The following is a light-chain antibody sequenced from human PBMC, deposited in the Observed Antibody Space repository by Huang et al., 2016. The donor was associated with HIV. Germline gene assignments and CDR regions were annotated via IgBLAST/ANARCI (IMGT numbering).Light chain of an antibody. J-gene: IGKJ5*01. CDR2: GAS. CDR1: QRISSDF. CDR3: QQYENSLIT. V-gene: IGKV3-20*01. Sequence: EVVFPQSPGTLSLSPGVRATLSCRASQRISSDFLAWYQQKPGQAPRCLIYGASRRASGNPDRFSGSGSGTDFTLTISRLEPEDFAVYFCQQYENSLITFGQGTRLEI.